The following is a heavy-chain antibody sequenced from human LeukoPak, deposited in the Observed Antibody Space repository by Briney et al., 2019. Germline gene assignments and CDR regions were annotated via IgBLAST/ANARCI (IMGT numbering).Heavy chain of an antibody. Sequence: SVKVSCKASGGTFSSYAISWVRQAPGQGLEWMGGIIPIFGTANYAQKFQGRVTITADESTSTAYMELSSLRSEDTAVYYCARRGSPARAFDIWGQGTMVTVSS. J-gene: IGHJ3*02. V-gene: IGHV1-69*13. CDR1: GGTFSSYA. CDR2: IIPIFGTA. CDR3: ARRGSPARAFDI. D-gene: IGHD2-15*01.